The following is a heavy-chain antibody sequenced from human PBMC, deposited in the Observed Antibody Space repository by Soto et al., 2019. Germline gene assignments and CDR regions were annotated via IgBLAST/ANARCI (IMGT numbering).Heavy chain of an antibody. CDR3: ARHTMVRGVVWFDP. V-gene: IGHV4-39*01. J-gene: IGHJ5*02. D-gene: IGHD3-10*01. CDR1: GGSISSSSYC. Sequence: QLQLQESGPGLVKPSETLSLTCTVSGGSISSSSYCWAWIRQPPGKGLEWIGSIYYSGSTYYNPSLKWRVPITVATSKSRFSLKLSSVTAADTAVYYCARHTMVRGVVWFDPWGQGTLVTVSS. CDR2: IYYSGST.